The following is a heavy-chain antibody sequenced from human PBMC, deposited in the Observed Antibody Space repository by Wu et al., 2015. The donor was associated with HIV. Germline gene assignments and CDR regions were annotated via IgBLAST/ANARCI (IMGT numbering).Heavy chain of an antibody. CDR3: ARNTDSVATSLYSLGV. CDR1: GDGFTSYA. CDR2: INPLFGTT. V-gene: IGHV1-69*05. Sequence: QAQLVQFGDEVKKPGSSVKVTCKASGDGFTSYAVSWVRQAPGQGLEWMGGINPLFGTTKHVQRFQDRVTFSTDESKRTVYMELSSLRSEDTAVYYCARNTDSVATSLYSLGVWGQGTTVTVSS. J-gene: IGHJ6*02. D-gene: IGHD5-12*01.